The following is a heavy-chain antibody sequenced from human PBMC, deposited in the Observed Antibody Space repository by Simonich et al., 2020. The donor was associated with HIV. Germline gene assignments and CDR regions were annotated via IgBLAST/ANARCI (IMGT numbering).Heavy chain of an antibody. CDR1: GFIFSSFS. CDR3: ARDGRKGSSTSCSDY. V-gene: IGHV3-21*01. J-gene: IGHJ4*02. D-gene: IGHD2-2*01. CDR2: NSSNSNYI. Sequence: EVQLVESWGGLVKPGGSLRLSCAASGFIFSSFSMNWVRQAPGKGLEWVYSNSSNSNYIFYADSVKGRFTISRDNAKNSLYLQMNRLRAEDTAVYYCARDGRKGSSTSCSDYWGQGTLVTVSS.